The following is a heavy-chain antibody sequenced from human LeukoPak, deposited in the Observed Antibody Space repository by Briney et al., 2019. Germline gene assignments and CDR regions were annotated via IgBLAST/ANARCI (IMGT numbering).Heavy chain of an antibody. Sequence: ASVKVSCKASGYTLTSYGISWVRQAPGQGLEWMGWMNPNSGNTGYAQKFQGRVTMTRNTSISTAYMELSSLRSEDTAVYYCARGRSPASGYQPLWPFDIWGQGTMVTVSS. J-gene: IGHJ3*02. CDR1: GYTLTSYG. CDR2: MNPNSGNT. D-gene: IGHD5-12*01. V-gene: IGHV1-8*02. CDR3: ARGRSPASGYQPLWPFDI.